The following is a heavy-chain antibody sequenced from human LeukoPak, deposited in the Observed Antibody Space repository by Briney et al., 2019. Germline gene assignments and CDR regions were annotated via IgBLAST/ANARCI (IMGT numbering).Heavy chain of an antibody. Sequence: PGGSLRLSCEASGFTVSSNYMSWVRQAPGKGLEWVSVIYSGGTTYYADSVKGRFTISRDNSKNTLYLQMNSLRAEDTAVYYCARDIVDSSSWYYFDYWGQGTLVTVSS. V-gene: IGHV3-53*01. J-gene: IGHJ4*02. CDR1: GFTVSSNY. D-gene: IGHD6-13*01. CDR3: ARDIVDSSSWYYFDY. CDR2: IYSGGTT.